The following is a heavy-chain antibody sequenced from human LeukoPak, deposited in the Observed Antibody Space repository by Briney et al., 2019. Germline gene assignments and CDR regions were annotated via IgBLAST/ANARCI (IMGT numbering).Heavy chain of an antibody. CDR1: GYTFTSYD. CDR3: ARESGRRGWHYGPWYYYYMDV. CDR2: MNPNSGNT. Sequence: GSVKVSCKASGYTFTSYDINWVRQATGQGLEWMGWMNPNSGNTGYAQKFQGRVTITRNTSISTAYMELSSLRSEDTAVYYCARESGRRGWHYGPWYYYYMDVWGKGTTVTVSS. J-gene: IGHJ6*03. V-gene: IGHV1-8*03. D-gene: IGHD6-19*01.